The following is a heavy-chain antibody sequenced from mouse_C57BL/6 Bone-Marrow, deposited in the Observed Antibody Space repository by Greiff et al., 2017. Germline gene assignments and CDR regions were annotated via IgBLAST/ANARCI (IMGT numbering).Heavy chain of an antibody. Sequence: VQLQQSGPELVKPGASVKISCKASGYTFTDYYMNWVKQSHGKSLEWIGDINPNNGGTSYNQKFKGKATLTVDKSSSTAYMELRSLTSEDSAVYYCARRWLLHYWGQGTTLTVSS. J-gene: IGHJ2*01. V-gene: IGHV1-26*01. CDR3: ARRWLLHY. CDR2: INPNNGGT. CDR1: GYTFTDYY. D-gene: IGHD2-3*01.